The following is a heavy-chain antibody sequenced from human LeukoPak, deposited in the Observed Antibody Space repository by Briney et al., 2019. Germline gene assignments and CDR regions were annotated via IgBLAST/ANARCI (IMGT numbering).Heavy chain of an antibody. D-gene: IGHD3-10*01. J-gene: IGHJ3*01. Sequence: AGGSLRLSCAASGFTFSSYGMHWVRQAPGKGLEWVAVISYDGSNKYYADSVKGRFTISRGNSKNTLYLQMNSLRAEDTAVYYCARDRGQPDAFDVWGQGTMVTVAS. CDR3: ARDRGQPDAFDV. CDR1: GFTFSSYG. CDR2: ISYDGSNK. V-gene: IGHV3-30*03.